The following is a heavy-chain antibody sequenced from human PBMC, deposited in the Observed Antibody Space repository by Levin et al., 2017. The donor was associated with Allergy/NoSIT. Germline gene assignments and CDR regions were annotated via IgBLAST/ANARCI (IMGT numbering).Heavy chain of an antibody. V-gene: IGHV3-15*01. D-gene: IGHD3-16*02. CDR1: GFTFSNAW. CDR2: IKSKTDGGTT. J-gene: IGHJ4*02. CDR3: TTPIGYHLDY. Sequence: GESLKISCAASGFTFSNAWMSWVRQAPGKGLEWVGRIKSKTDGGTTDYAAPVKGRFTISRDDSKNTLYLQMNSLKTEDTAVYYCTTPIGYHLDYWGQGTLVTVSS.